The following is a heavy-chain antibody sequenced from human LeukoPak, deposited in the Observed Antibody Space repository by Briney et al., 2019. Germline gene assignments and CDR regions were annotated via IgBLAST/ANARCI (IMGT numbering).Heavy chain of an antibody. D-gene: IGHD6-19*01. CDR2: IYSSGST. V-gene: IGHV4-59*08. CDR3: ARHQAGNYYGMDV. J-gene: IGHJ6*02. Sequence: PSETLSLTCTVSGDSMSSFYWNWIRQPPGKGLEWIGYIYSSGSTNYNPSLKSRVTISEDTSKNEFSLKLSSVTAADTAIYYCARHQAGNYYGMDVWGQGTTVTVSS. CDR1: GDSMSSFY.